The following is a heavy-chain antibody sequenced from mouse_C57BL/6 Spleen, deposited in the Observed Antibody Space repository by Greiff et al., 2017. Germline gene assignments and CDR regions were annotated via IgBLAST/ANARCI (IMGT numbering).Heavy chain of an antibody. D-gene: IGHD4-1*01. Sequence: QVQLKESGAELARPGASVKLSCKASGYTFTSYGISWVKQRTGQGLEWIGEIYPRSGNTYYNEKFKGKATLTADKSSSPAYMELRSLTSEDSAVYFCARSGTDWYFDVWGTGTTVTVSS. V-gene: IGHV1-81*01. CDR1: GYTFTSYG. CDR2: IYPRSGNT. CDR3: ARSGTDWYFDV. J-gene: IGHJ1*03.